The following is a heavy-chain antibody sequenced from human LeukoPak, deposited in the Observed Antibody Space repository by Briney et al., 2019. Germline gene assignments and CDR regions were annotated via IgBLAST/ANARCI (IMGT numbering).Heavy chain of an antibody. Sequence: SETLSLTCTVSGGSISSGSYYWSWIRQPPGKGLEWIGYIYYSGSTNYNPSLKSRVTISVDTSKNQFSLKLSSVTAADTAVYYCARTEQQLTFEKYYYYYYMDVWGKGTTVTISS. CDR2: IYYSGST. D-gene: IGHD6-13*01. CDR3: ARTEQQLTFEKYYYYYYMDV. J-gene: IGHJ6*03. V-gene: IGHV4-61*01. CDR1: GGSISSGSYY.